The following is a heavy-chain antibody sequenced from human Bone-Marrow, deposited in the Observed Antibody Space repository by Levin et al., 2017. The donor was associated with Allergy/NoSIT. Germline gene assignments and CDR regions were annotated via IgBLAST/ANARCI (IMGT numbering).Heavy chain of an antibody. CDR1: GFTFNNAW. D-gene: IGHD2-2*01. J-gene: IGHJ4*02. CDR2: IKSQTAGGTT. V-gene: IGHV3-15*01. Sequence: PGGSLRLSCAASGFTFNNAWMSWVRLAPGKGLEWVGRIKSQTAGGTTDYAAPVIGRFTISRDDSQNTLYLQMNSLKTEDTAVYYCTTAHTNARDSWGQGTLVTVSS. CDR3: TTAHTNARDS.